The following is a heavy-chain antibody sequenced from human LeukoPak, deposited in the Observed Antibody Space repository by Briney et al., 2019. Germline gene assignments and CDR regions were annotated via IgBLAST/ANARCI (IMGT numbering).Heavy chain of an antibody. CDR1: GGSISSSSYY. CDR3: ARVGYVVVVPAAIGVSYWFDP. Sequence: SETLSLTCTVSGGSISSSSYYWGWIRQPPGKGLEWIGSIYYSGSTYYNPSLKSRVTISVDTSKNQFSLKLSSVTAADTAVYYCARVGYVVVVPAAIGVSYWFDPWGQGTLVTVSS. V-gene: IGHV4-39*01. D-gene: IGHD2-2*01. J-gene: IGHJ5*02. CDR2: IYYSGST.